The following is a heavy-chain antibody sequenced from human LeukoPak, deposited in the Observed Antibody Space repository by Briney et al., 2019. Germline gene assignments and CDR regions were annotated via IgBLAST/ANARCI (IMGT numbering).Heavy chain of an antibody. CDR2: INHSGST. CDR3: ARGRAHYYDSSGYYYGNNFDY. CDR1: GGSFSGYY. Sequence: SETLSLTCAVYGGSFSGYYWSRIRQPPGKGLEWIGEINHSGSTNYNPSLKSRVTISVDTSKNQFSLKLSSVTAADTAVYYCARGRAHYYDSSGYYYGNNFDYWGQGTLVTVSS. J-gene: IGHJ4*02. V-gene: IGHV4-34*01. D-gene: IGHD3-22*01.